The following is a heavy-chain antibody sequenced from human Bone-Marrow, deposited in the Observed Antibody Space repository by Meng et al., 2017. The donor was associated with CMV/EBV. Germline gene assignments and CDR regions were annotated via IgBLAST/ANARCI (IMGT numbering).Heavy chain of an antibody. CDR1: GFTFSSYA. CDR2: IYSGGSST. J-gene: IGHJ4*02. D-gene: IGHD1-26*01. Sequence: GSLKISCAASGFTFSSYAMSWVRQAPGKGLEWVSVIYSGGSSTYYADSVKGRFTISRDNSKNTLYLQMNSLRAEDTAVYYCAKVGWVGAYYFDYWGQGTLVTVSS. V-gene: IGHV3-23*03. CDR3: AKVGWVGAYYFDY.